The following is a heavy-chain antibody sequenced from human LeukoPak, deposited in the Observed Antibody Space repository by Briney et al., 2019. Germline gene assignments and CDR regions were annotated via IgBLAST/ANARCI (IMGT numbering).Heavy chain of an antibody. J-gene: IGHJ4*02. V-gene: IGHV4-4*07. D-gene: IGHD3-10*01. CDR1: GGSISNYY. CDR2: IYTSGST. Sequence: SETLSLTCTVSGGSISNYYWTWIRQPAGEGLEWIGRIYTSGSTNYNPPLKSRVTMSLDTSKNQFSLKLSSVTAADTAVYYCAREAGVRGARGFDFWGQGTLVTVSS. CDR3: AREAGVRGARGFDF.